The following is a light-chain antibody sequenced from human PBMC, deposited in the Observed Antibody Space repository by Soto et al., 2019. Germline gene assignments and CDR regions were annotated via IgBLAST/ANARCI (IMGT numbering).Light chain of an antibody. CDR2: DVS. CDR1: QSINRW. J-gene: IGKJ1*01. V-gene: IGKV1-5*01. CDR3: QQYNSLWK. Sequence: DIQMTQSPSTLSASVGDRVSITCRASQSINRWLAWYQQKPGKAPKLLIFDVSTLESGVPSRFSGSGSGTQFTLTISSLQPDDSGTYYCQQYNSLWKFGPGTKVDIK.